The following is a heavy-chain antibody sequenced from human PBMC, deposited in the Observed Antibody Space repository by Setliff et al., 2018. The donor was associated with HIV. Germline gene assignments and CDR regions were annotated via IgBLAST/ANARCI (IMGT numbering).Heavy chain of an antibody. D-gene: IGHD3-22*01. V-gene: IGHV5-51*01. CDR2: IYPGDSDT. CDR1: GYSFTSYW. J-gene: IGHJ3*02. Sequence: GESLTISCKGSGYSFTSYWIGWVRQMHGKGPEWMGIIYPGDSDTRYSPSFQGQVTISADKSISTAYLQWSSLKASDTAMYSCARHRVEDYYYSSGSAFDIWGQGTMVTVSS. CDR3: ARHRVEDYYYSSGSAFDI.